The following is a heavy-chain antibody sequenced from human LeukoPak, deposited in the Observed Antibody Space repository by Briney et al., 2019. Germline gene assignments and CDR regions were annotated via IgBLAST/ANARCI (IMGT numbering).Heavy chain of an antibody. J-gene: IGHJ3*01. D-gene: IGHD3-10*01. CDR2: ISNDGSIQ. CDR3: ARGPDPVVRGPRRAFDL. Sequence: GGSLRLSCAASGFTFRYYAMHWVRQASGKGLEWVAVISNDGSIQYYTDSVKGRFIISRDDSKNRMYLQMNSLRVDDTALYYCARGPDPVVRGPRRAFDLWGQGTRVTVSS. CDR1: GFTFRYYA. V-gene: IGHV3-30-3*01.